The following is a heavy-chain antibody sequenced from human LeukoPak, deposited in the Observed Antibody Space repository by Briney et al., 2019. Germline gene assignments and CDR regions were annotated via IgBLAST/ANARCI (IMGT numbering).Heavy chain of an antibody. CDR1: GFSFSDTE. D-gene: IGHD6-13*01. Sequence: GGSLRFTSSGSGFSFSDTELNWVRQAPGQGLEWVSSISGGGGGTYYANSVKGRFTISRDNSKSTLYLQMNGLRAEDTAVYYCAKISTPITAAGAMDNWGQGTLVTVSS. CDR3: AKISTPITAAGAMDN. V-gene: IGHV3-23*01. CDR2: ISGGGGGT. J-gene: IGHJ4*02.